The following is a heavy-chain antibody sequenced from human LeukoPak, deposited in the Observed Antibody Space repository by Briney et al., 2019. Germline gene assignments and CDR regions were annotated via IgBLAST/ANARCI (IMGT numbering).Heavy chain of an antibody. Sequence: GASVKVSCKASGYTFTSYGFTWVRQAPGQGLEWMGWISAYNGNTNYAQKLQGRVTMTTDTSTSTAYMELRSLRSDDTAVYYCARAVGTTMVRGVIIDSYFEYWGQGTLVTVSS. CDR2: ISAYNGNT. CDR3: ARAVGTTMVRGVIIDSYFEY. D-gene: IGHD3-10*01. J-gene: IGHJ4*02. CDR1: GYTFTSYG. V-gene: IGHV1-18*01.